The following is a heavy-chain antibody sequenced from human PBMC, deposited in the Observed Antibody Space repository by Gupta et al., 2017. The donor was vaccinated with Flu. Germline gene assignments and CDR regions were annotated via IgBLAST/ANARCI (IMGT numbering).Heavy chain of an antibody. D-gene: IGHD4-4*01. CDR2: IIPIFGTA. V-gene: IGHV1-69*01. J-gene: IGHJ6*03. Sequence: PGQGLEWMGGIIPIFGTANYAQKFQSRVTITADESTSTAYMELSSLRSEDTAVYYCARVQGTVSIDYYYMDVWGKGTTVTVSS. CDR3: ARVQGTVSIDYYYMDV.